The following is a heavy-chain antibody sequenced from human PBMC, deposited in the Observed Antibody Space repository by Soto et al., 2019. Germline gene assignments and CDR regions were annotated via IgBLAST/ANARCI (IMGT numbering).Heavy chain of an antibody. J-gene: IGHJ4*02. D-gene: IGHD2-15*01. Sequence: GGSLRLSCTASGFTFGDYAMSWVRQAPGKGLEWVGFIRSKAYGGTTDYAASVKGRFTISRDDSKSIAYLQMNSLKTEATAVYSCTIPVYYCSAGICCRYFDYWGQGTLVTVSS. CDR1: GFTFGDYA. CDR3: TIPVYYCSAGICCRYFDY. V-gene: IGHV3-49*04. CDR2: IRSKAYGGTT.